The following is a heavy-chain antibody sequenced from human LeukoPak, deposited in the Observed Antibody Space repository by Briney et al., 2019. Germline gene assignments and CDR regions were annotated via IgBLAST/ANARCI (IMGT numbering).Heavy chain of an antibody. CDR2: ISGSGGST. Sequence: HPGGSLRLSCAASGFTFSSYAMSWVRQAPGKGLEWVSAISGSGGSTYYADSVKGRFTISRDNSKNTLYLQMNSLRAEDTAVYYCAKVTGPDDYDILTGYFNWFDPWGQGTLVTVSS. J-gene: IGHJ5*02. D-gene: IGHD3-9*01. CDR3: AKVTGPDDYDILTGYFNWFDP. CDR1: GFTFSSYA. V-gene: IGHV3-23*01.